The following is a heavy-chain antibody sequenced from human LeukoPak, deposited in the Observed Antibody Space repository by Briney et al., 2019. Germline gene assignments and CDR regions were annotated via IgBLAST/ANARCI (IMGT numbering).Heavy chain of an antibody. V-gene: IGHV5-51*04. J-gene: IGHJ5*02. Sequence: GESLKISCKGSGYSFTSYWIGWVRQMPGKGLEWMGIIYPGDSDTRYSPSLQGQVTISADKPISTAYLQWSSLKASDTAMYYCARGHSGITGTTTIRFDPWGQGTLVTVSS. CDR2: IYPGDSDT. CDR3: ARGHSGITGTTTIRFDP. CDR1: GYSFTSYW. D-gene: IGHD1-7*01.